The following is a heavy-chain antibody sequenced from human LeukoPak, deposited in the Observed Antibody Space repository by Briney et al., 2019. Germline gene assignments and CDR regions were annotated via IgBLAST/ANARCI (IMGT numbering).Heavy chain of an antibody. CDR2: IKQDGSQK. CDR1: GFTFSNYW. D-gene: IGHD3-10*01. V-gene: IGHV3-7*01. Sequence: GGSLRLSCAASGFTFSNYWMSWVRQAPRKGLEWVANIKQDGSQKFYVDSVKGRFTISRDNAQNSLFLQMNSLRAEDTAVYFCARVLSIGSGYYYYMDVWGKGTTVTVSS. J-gene: IGHJ6*03. CDR3: ARVLSIGSGYYYYMDV.